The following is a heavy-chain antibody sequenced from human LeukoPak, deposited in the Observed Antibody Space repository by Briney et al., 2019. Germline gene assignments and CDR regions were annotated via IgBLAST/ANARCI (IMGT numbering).Heavy chain of an antibody. Sequence: AGGSLRLSCAASGFTFNNGPMSWVRQAPGKGLEWVSIISNNGEITFYADSVKGRFTISRDNSKNTLYLQMNSLRAEDTAVYYCARDGNYDFWSGYFPYYYYYGMDVWGQGTTVTVSS. J-gene: IGHJ6*02. D-gene: IGHD3-3*01. CDR2: ISNNGEIT. CDR1: GFTFNNGP. CDR3: ARDGNYDFWSGYFPYYYYYGMDV. V-gene: IGHV3-23*01.